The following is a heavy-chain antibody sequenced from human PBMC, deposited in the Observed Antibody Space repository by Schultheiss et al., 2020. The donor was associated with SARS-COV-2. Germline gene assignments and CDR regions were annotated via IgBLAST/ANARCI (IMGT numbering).Heavy chain of an antibody. CDR3: AREVGVVGLYYFDY. D-gene: IGHD3-3*01. CDR2: IYTSGST. Sequence: SETLSLTCTVSGGSISSGGYYWSWIRQPAGKGLEWIGRIYTSGSTNYNPSLKSRVTISVDTSKNQFSLKLSSVTAADTAVYYCAREVGVVGLYYFDYWGQGTLVTVSS. CDR1: GGSISSGGYY. V-gene: IGHV4-61*02. J-gene: IGHJ4*02.